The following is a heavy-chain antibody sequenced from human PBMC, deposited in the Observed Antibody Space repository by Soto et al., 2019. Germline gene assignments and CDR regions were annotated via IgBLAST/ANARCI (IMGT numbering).Heavy chain of an antibody. Sequence: ASVKVSCKASGYTFTSYGISWVRQAPGQGLEWMGIINPSGGSTSYAQKFQGRVTMTRDTSTSTVYMELNSLRAEDTAVYYCASRSDQLLWFGDLYYMDVWGKGTTVTVSS. J-gene: IGHJ6*03. D-gene: IGHD3-10*01. V-gene: IGHV1-46*01. CDR3: ASRSDQLLWFGDLYYMDV. CDR2: INPSGGST. CDR1: GYTFTSYG.